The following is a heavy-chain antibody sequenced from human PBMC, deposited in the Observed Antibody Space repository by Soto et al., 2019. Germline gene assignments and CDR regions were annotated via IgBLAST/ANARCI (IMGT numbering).Heavy chain of an antibody. CDR3: EKDRGASRWPAFDC. J-gene: IGHJ4*02. D-gene: IGHD6-19*01. V-gene: IGHV3-23*01. Sequence: GSRRNSCIGSTFTLNCHISNSVRHAPGKGLEWISTITADGGGTFYADSVKGRFTISRDNSKNTLYLQMDNLRAEDTALYYCEKDRGASRWPAFDCSGQG. CDR1: TFTLNCHI. CDR2: ITADGGGT.